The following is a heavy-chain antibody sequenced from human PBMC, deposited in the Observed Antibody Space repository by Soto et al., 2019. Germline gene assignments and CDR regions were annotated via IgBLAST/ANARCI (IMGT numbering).Heavy chain of an antibody. V-gene: IGHV3-20*01. Sequence: EVQLVESGGGVVRPGGSLRLSCAASGFTFDDYGMSWVRQAPGKGLEWVSCINWHGGSTGYADSVKGRFTISSDNGKNALYLQMNSLIAEDTALYQCASSTSPTFYYYMDVWGNGTTVTVSS. CDR3: ASSTSPTFYYYMDV. D-gene: IGHD2-2*01. CDR2: INWHGGST. J-gene: IGHJ6*03. CDR1: GFTFDDYG.